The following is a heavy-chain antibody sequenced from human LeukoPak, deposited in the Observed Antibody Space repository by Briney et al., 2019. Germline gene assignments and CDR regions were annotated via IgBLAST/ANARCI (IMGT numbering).Heavy chain of an antibody. CDR2: ISGSGGST. Sequence: PGGSLRLSCAASGFTFSAYAINWVRQAPGKGLEWVSVISGSGGSTYYADSVKGRFTISRDNSKNTLYLQMNSLRAEDTAVYYCAKDPKIYGSGSQYSDYWGQGTLVTVSS. D-gene: IGHD3-10*01. CDR1: GFTFSAYA. CDR3: AKDPKIYGSGSQYSDY. J-gene: IGHJ4*02. V-gene: IGHV3-23*01.